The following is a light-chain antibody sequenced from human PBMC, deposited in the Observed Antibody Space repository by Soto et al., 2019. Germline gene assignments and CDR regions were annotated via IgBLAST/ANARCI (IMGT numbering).Light chain of an antibody. J-gene: IGLJ1*01. Sequence: QSVLTQPPSASGTPGQRVTISCSGGSSNMGTNTVSWYQQVPGTAPKVLIYVNDQLPSGVPGRFSGSNSGTSASLAISGLQPEDEADYYCVAWDDSLNGHVFGTGTNVTVL. CDR1: SSNMGTNT. V-gene: IGLV1-44*01. CDR2: VND. CDR3: VAWDDSLNGHV.